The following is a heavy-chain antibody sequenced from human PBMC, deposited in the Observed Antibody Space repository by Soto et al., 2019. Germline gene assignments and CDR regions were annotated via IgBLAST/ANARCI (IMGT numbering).Heavy chain of an antibody. CDR1: GYTFTSYG. Sequence: QVQLVQSGAEVKKPGASVKVSCKASGYTFTSYGISWVRQAPGQGLEWMGWISAYHGNTNYAQKLQGRVTMTTDTSTSSAYMELRSLRSYDTAVYYCARDTAVAGTSYYGMDVWGQGTTVTVSS. CDR3: ARDTAVAGTSYYGMDV. D-gene: IGHD6-19*01. J-gene: IGHJ6*02. V-gene: IGHV1-18*01. CDR2: ISAYHGNT.